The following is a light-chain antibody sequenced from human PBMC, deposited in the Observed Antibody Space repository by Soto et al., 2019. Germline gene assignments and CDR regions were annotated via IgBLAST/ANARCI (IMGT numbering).Light chain of an antibody. CDR3: SSYAGGNNIMV. Sequence: QSVLTQPPSASGSPGQSVTISCTGTSSDVGAYNYVSWYQQEPGKAPKLMIYAVNKRPSGVPDRFSGSKSGNTASLTVSRLRAADEADYFCSSYAGGNNIMVFGGGTKLTVL. CDR1: SSDVGAYNY. V-gene: IGLV2-8*01. CDR2: AVN. J-gene: IGLJ2*01.